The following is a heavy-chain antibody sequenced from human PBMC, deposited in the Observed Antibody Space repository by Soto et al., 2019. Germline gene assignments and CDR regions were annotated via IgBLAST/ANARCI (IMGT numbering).Heavy chain of an antibody. CDR3: AKDLKRGSSWSGLSPYYSDY. D-gene: IGHD6-13*01. V-gene: IGHV3-23*01. CDR1: GFTFSSYA. CDR2: ISGSGGST. Sequence: PGGSLRLSCAASGFTFSSYAMSWVRQAPGKGLEWVSAISGSGGSTYYADSVKGRFTISRDNSKNTLYLQMNSLRAEDTAVYYCAKDLKRGSSWSGLSPYYSDYWGQGTLVTVSS. J-gene: IGHJ4*02.